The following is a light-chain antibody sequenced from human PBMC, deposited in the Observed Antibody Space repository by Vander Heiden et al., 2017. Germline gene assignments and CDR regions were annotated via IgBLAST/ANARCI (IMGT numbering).Light chain of an antibody. Sequence: QSVLTQPPSASGTHGQRVTISCSGSSSNIGSNYVYWYQQLPGTAPKLLIYRNNQRPSGVPDRFSGSKSGTSASLAISGLRSEDEADYYCAAWDDSLSGVFGGGTKLTVL. V-gene: IGLV1-47*01. J-gene: IGLJ3*02. CDR1: SSNIGSNY. CDR2: RNN. CDR3: AAWDDSLSGV.